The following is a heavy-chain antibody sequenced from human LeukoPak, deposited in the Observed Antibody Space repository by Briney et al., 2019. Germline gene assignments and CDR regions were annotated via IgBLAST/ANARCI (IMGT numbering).Heavy chain of an antibody. J-gene: IGHJ5*02. CDR3: ASTTIFGVVTDDNWFDP. CDR2: IYYSGST. V-gene: IGHV4-30-4*08. Sequence: SQTLSLTCTVSGGSISSGDYYWSWIRQPPGKGLEWIGYIYYSGSTYYNPSPKSRVTISVDTSKNQFSLKLSSMTAADTAVYYCASTTIFGVVTDDNWFDPWGQGTLVTVSS. D-gene: IGHD3-3*01. CDR1: GGSISSGDYY.